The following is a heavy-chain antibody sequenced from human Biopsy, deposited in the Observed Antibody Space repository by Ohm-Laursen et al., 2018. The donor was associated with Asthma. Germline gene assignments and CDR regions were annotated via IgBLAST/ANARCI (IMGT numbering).Heavy chain of an antibody. CDR2: LSVYNGNT. D-gene: IGHD3-10*01. J-gene: IGHJ6*02. Sequence: SESVSCPTSGYTFNSAGITCVRQAPGQGLEWMGWLSVYNGNTKVAQKLQDRVTMITDTSTSTAYMELRSLRSDDTAVYFCARAVDYSHYYGIDVWGQGTTVTVS. V-gene: IGHV1-18*01. CDR1: GYTFNSAG. CDR3: ARAVDYSHYYGIDV.